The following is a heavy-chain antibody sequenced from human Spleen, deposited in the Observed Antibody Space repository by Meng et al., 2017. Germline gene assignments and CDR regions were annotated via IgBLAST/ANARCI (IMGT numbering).Heavy chain of an antibody. CDR3: AKEGGSQDDFWGVDSDNYFHY. V-gene: IGHV3-23*01. Sequence: GESLKISCAASGSTFNSYALTWVRQARGKGLEWVASISGSGGSTYYADSVKGRFTVSRDNSKNTVYLQMNSLRAEDTAVYYCAKEGGSQDDFWGVDSDNYFHYWGQGTLVTVSS. J-gene: IGHJ4*02. CDR1: GSTFNSYA. D-gene: IGHD3-3*01. CDR2: ISGSGGST.